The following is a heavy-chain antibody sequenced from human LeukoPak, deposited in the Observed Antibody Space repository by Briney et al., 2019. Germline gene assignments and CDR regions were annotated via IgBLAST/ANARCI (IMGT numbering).Heavy chain of an antibody. J-gene: IGHJ4*02. CDR1: GFTFTNAW. V-gene: IGHV3-15*01. CDR3: ATDGYPPRYFDY. Sequence: PGGSLRLSCAASGFTFTNAWMSWVRQAPGKGLEWVGRIKSKSDGGTADHAAPVKGRFTISRGDSKNMLYLQMNSLETEDTGIYYCATDGYPPRYFDYWGQGTLVTVSS. CDR2: IKSKSDGGTA. D-gene: IGHD5-12*01.